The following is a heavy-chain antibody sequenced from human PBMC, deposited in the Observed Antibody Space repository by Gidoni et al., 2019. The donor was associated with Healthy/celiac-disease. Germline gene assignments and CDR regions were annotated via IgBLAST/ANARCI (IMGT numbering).Heavy chain of an antibody. V-gene: IGHV3-23*01. CDR1: GFTFSSYA. D-gene: IGHD6-13*01. Sequence: EVQLLESGGGLVQPGGSLRLSCAASGFTFSSYAMSWVRQAPGKGLEWVSAISGSGGSTYYADSVKGRFTISRDNSKNTLYLQMNSLRAEDTAVYYCAKVSRAAAAYYYYYGMDVWGQGTTVTVSS. J-gene: IGHJ6*02. CDR2: ISGSGGST. CDR3: AKVSRAAAAYYYYYGMDV.